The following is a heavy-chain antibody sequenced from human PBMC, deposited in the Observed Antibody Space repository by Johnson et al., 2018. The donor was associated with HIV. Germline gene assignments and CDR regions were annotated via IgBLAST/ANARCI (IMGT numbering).Heavy chain of an antibody. D-gene: IGHD6-6*01. CDR3: AKDLRIAARPGDAFDI. J-gene: IGHJ3*02. CDR2: IKSKTDGGTT. CDR1: GFTFSNAW. V-gene: IGHV3-15*01. Sequence: VQLVESGGGLVKPGGSLRLSCAASGFTFSNAWMSWVRQAPGKGLEWVGRIKSKTDGGTTDYAAPVKGRFTISRDNSKNTLYLQMNSLRAEDTAIYYCAKDLRIAARPGDAFDIWGQGTMVTVSS.